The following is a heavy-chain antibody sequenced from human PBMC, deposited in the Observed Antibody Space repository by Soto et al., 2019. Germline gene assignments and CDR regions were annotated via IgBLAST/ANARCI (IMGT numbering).Heavy chain of an antibody. CDR2: ITQSGGNI. D-gene: IGHD1-26*01. V-gene: IGHV3-23*01. J-gene: IGHJ6*02. CDR3: AKGRNSGNYYSYGMDV. Sequence: PGGSLRLSCAASGFTFRDYTLSWVRQAPGKGLEWVSGITQSGGNIYYADSVKGRFTISRDDSKNTLFLQMNSLRADDTAVYYCAKGRNSGNYYSYGMDVWGQGTTVTVSS. CDR1: GFTFRDYT.